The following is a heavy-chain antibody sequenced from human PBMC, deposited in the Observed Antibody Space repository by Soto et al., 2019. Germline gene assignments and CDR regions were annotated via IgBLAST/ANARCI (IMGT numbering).Heavy chain of an antibody. V-gene: IGHV3-21*01. D-gene: IGHD3-22*01. CDR1: GFTFSSYS. CDR2: ISSSSSYI. Sequence: PGGPLRLSCAASGFTFSSYSMNWVRQAPGKGLEWVSSISSSSSYIYYADSVKGRFTISRDNAKNSLYLQMNSLRAEDTAVYYCARDQATYYYDSSGMGYWGQGTLVTVSS. CDR3: ARDQATYYYDSSGMGY. J-gene: IGHJ4*02.